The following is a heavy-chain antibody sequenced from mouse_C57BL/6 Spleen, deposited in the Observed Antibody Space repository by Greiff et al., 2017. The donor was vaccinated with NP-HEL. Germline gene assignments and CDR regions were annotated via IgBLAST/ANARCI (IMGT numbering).Heavy chain of an antibody. V-gene: IGHV1-26*01. CDR2: INPNNGGT. Sequence: EVQLQQSGPELVKPGASVKISCKASGYTFTDYYMNWVKQSHGKSLEWIGDINPNNGGTSYNQKFKGKATLTVDKSSSTAYMELRSLTSEDSAVYYCAWGSYYFDYWGQGTTLTVSS. CDR1: GYTFTDYY. CDR3: AWGSYYFDY. J-gene: IGHJ2*01.